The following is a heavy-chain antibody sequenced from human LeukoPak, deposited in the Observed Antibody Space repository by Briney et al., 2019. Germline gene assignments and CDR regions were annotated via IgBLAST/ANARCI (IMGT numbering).Heavy chain of an antibody. CDR3: ATYRGGSSGYYLPIRTPPNWFDP. CDR2: ISGSGGST. CDR1: GFTFSSYA. J-gene: IGHJ5*02. V-gene: IGHV3-23*01. Sequence: GGSLRLSCAASGFTFSSYAMSWVRQAPGKGLEWVSAISGSGGSTYYADSVKGRFTISRDNSKNTLYLQMNSLRAEDTAVYYCATYRGGSSGYYLPIRTPPNWFDPWGQGTLVTVSS. D-gene: IGHD3-22*01.